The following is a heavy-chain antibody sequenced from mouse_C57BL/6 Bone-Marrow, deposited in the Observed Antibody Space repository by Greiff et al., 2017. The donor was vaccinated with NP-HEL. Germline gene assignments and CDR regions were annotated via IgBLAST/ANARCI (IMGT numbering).Heavy chain of an antibody. J-gene: IGHJ4*01. CDR1: GFTFSDAW. CDR2: IRNKANDHAT. Sequence: EVQLQESGGGLVQPGGSMKLSCAASGFTFSDAWMDWVRQSPEKGLEWFAEIRNKANDHATYYAASVKGRFTISRDDSKSSVYLQMNSLRAEDTGTYDCARDYGGEYYAMDYWGQGTSVTVSS. V-gene: IGHV6-6*01. D-gene: IGHD2-4*01. CDR3: ARDYGGEYYAMDY.